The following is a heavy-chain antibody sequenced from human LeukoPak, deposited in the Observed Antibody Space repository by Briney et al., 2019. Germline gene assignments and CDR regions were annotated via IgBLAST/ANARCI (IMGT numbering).Heavy chain of an antibody. CDR3: ARGMLGGEAAGRENWFDP. V-gene: IGHV4-34*01. D-gene: IGHD6-13*01. CDR2: INHSGGT. Sequence: TSETLSLTCAVYGGSFSGYYWNWIRQPPGKGLEWIGEINHSGGTNYNPSLKSRATMSVDTSKNQFSLKLSSVTAADTAVYYCARGMLGGEAAGRENWFDPWGQGILVTVSS. J-gene: IGHJ5*02. CDR1: GGSFSGYY.